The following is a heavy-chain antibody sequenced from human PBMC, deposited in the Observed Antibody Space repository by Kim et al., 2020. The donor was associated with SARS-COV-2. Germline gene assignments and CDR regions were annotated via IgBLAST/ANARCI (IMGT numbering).Heavy chain of an antibody. J-gene: IGHJ6*02. CDR3: ARAGRDGNYYYYGMDV. V-gene: IGHV4-39*01. CDR1: GGSISSSSYY. D-gene: IGHD1-26*01. Sequence: SETLSLTCTVSGGSISSSSYYWGWIRQPPGKGLEWIGSIYYSGSTYYNPSLKSRVTISVDTSKNQFSLKLSSVTAADTAVYYCARAGRDGNYYYYGMDVWGQGTTVTVSS. CDR2: IYYSGST.